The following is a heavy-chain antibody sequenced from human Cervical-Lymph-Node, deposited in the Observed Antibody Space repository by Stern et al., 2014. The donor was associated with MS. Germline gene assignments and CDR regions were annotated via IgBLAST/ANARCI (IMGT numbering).Heavy chain of an antibody. V-gene: IGHV1-69*01. CDR2: IIPIFGTA. J-gene: IGHJ4*02. CDR1: GGTFGSFA. D-gene: IGHD5-12*01. Sequence: VQLEESGAEAKKPGSSVQVSCRASGGTFGSFAVNWVRQAPGQGLEWMGGIIPIFGTANYAQRFQGRVTITADESTTTAYMELNSLTSDDTAVYFCTREAIGHSGTFDFWGQGTLVTVSS. CDR3: TREAIGHSGTFDF.